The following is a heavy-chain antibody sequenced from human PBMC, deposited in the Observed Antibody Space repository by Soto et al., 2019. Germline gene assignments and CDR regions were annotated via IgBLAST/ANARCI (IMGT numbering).Heavy chain of an antibody. J-gene: IGHJ3*01. CDR1: GFTFSSYA. CDR2: ISGSGGST. V-gene: IGHV3-23*01. Sequence: GGSLRLSCAASGFTFSSYAMSWVRQAPGKGLEWVSAISGSGGSTYYADSVKGRFTISRDNSKNTLYLQMNSLRAEDPAVYYCAKDRGCSSNSCYYEAFDFWGQGTMVTVSS. D-gene: IGHD2-2*01. CDR3: AKDRGCSSNSCYYEAFDF.